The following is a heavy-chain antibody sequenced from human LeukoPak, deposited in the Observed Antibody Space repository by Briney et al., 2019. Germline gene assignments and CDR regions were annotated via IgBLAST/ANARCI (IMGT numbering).Heavy chain of an antibody. CDR2: IYYSGST. CDR3: ASRWRDSSGYYYFDY. V-gene: IGHV4-59*01. D-gene: IGHD3-22*01. J-gene: IGHJ4*02. Sequence: PSETLSLTCTVSGGSISSYYWSWIRQPPGKGLEWIGYIYYSGSTNYNPSLKSRVTISVDTSKNHFSLKLSSVTAADTAVYYCASRWRDSSGYYYFDYWGQGTLVTVSS. CDR1: GGSISSYY.